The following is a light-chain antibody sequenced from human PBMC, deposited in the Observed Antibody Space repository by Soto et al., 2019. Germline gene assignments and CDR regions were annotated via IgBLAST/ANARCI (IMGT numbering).Light chain of an antibody. Sequence: DIQVTQSPSTLSASVGDRVTITGLASQPIRTWLAWYQEKPGKAPKLLIYKASSLESGVPSRFSGSGSGTEFTLTISSLQPDDFATYYCQQYNSYPWTFGQGTKVDIK. CDR2: KAS. V-gene: IGKV1-5*03. J-gene: IGKJ1*01. CDR3: QQYNSYPWT. CDR1: QPIRTW.